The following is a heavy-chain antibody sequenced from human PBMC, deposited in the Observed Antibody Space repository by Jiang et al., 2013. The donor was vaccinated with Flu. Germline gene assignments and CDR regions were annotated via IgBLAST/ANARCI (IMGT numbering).Heavy chain of an antibody. J-gene: IGHJ6*03. CDR1: GFTFSSYG. V-gene: IGHV3-33*01. CDR3: AREMIETGDLVRGYYYYYMDV. Sequence: VQLLESGGGVVQPGRSLRLSCAASGFTFSSYGMHWVRQAPGKGLEWVAVIWYDGSNKYYADSVKGRFTISRDNSKNTLYLQTNSLRAEDTAVYYCAREMIETGDLVRGYYYYYMDVWGKGTTVTVSS. D-gene: IGHD7-27*01. CDR2: IWYDGSNK.